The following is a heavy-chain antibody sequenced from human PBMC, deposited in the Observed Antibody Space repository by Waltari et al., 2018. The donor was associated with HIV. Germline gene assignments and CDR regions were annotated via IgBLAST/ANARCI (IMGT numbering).Heavy chain of an antibody. CDR1: GFTVSSNY. J-gene: IGHJ6*02. D-gene: IGHD6-19*01. V-gene: IGHV3-66*01. CDR3: ATPSSGWYGFNYYYGMDV. CDR2: IYSGGST. Sequence: EVQLVESGGGLVQPGGSLRLSCAASGFTVSSNYMSWVRQAPGKGLEWVSVIYSGGSTYYADSGKGRFTISRDNSKNTLYLQMNSLRAEDTAVYYCATPSSGWYGFNYYYGMDVWGQGTTVTVSS.